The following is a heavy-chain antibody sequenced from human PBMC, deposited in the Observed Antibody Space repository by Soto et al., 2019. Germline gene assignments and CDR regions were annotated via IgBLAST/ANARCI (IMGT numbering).Heavy chain of an antibody. V-gene: IGHV3-21*01. Sequence: EVQLVESGVGLVKPGGSLRLSCAASGFTFSSYSMNWVREAPGKGLEWVSSISSSSSYIYYADSVKGRFTISRDNAKNSLYLQMNSLRAEDTAVYYCATICSSCHDYWGQGTLVTVSS. D-gene: IGHD6-6*01. J-gene: IGHJ4*02. CDR2: ISSSSSYI. CDR3: ATICSSCHDY. CDR1: GFTFSSYS.